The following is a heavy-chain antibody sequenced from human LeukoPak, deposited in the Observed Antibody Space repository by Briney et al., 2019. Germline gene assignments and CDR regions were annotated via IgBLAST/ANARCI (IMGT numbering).Heavy chain of an antibody. V-gene: IGHV4-59*01. J-gene: IGHJ4*02. CDR2: IHYSGST. CDR3: AREIEYSGYFDF. CDR1: GGSISSYY. D-gene: IGHD2/OR15-2a*01. Sequence: SETLSLTCTVSGGSISSYYWSWLRQPPGKGLEWIGYIHYSGSTNYNPSLKSRVTISEDTSKNQFSLKLTSVTAADTAVYYCAREIEYSGYFDFWGQGTLVTVSS.